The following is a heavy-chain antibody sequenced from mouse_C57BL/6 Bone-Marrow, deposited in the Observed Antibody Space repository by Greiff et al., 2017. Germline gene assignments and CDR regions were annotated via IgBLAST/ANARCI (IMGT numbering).Heavy chain of an antibody. V-gene: IGHV1-58*01. D-gene: IGHD2-2*01. J-gene: IGHJ3*01. CDR1: GYTFTSYG. Sequence: EVHLVEPGAELVRPGSSVKMSCKTSGYTFTSYGMNWVKQRPGQGLEWIGYIYPGDGYTDYNEKFKGKATLTSDTSSSTAYMQLSSLTSEDSAIYFCENYGYDEWFAYWGQGTMVTVSA. CDR2: IYPGDGYT. CDR3: ENYGYDEWFAY.